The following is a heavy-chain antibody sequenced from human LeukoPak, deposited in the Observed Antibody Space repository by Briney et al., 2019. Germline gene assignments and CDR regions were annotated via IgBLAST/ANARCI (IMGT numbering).Heavy chain of an antibody. CDR3: AKDRGGSYREGAFDI. Sequence: PGGSLRLSCAASGFTFSSYGMHWVRQAPGKGLEWVAFIRYDGSNKYYADSVKGRFTISRDNSKNTLYLQMNSLRAEDTAVYYCAKDRGGSYREGAFDIWGQGTMVTVSS. CDR1: GFTFSSYG. V-gene: IGHV3-30*02. J-gene: IGHJ3*02. D-gene: IGHD1-26*01. CDR2: IRYDGSNK.